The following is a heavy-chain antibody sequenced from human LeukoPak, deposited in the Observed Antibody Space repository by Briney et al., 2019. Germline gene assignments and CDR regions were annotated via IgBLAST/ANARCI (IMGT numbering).Heavy chain of an antibody. CDR1: GYTFTSYD. J-gene: IGHJ6*03. D-gene: IGHD3-3*01. V-gene: IGHV1-8*03. CDR3: ARGRISGITIFGVVEDYYMDV. Sequence: ASVKVSCKASGYTFTSYDINWVRQATGQGLEWMGWMNPNSGNTGYAQKFQGRVTITRNTSISTAYMELSSLRSEDTAVYYCARGRISGITIFGVVEDYYMDVWGKGTTVTVSS. CDR2: MNPNSGNT.